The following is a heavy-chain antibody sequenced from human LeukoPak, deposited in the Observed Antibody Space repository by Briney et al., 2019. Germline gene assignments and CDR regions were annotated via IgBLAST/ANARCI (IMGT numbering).Heavy chain of an antibody. V-gene: IGHV4-34*01. CDR3: AGGLWFGELLFDP. J-gene: IGHJ5*02. Sequence: PSETLSLTCAVYGGSFSGYYWSWIRQPPGKGLEWIGEINHSGSTNYNPSLKSRVTISVDTSKNQFSLKLSSVTAADTAVYYCAGGLWFGELLFDPWGQGTLVTVSS. D-gene: IGHD3-10*01. CDR1: GGSFSGYY. CDR2: INHSGST.